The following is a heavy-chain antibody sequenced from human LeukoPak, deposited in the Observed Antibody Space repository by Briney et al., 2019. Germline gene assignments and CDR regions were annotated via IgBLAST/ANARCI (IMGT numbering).Heavy chain of an antibody. J-gene: IGHJ4*02. D-gene: IGHD1-26*01. CDR2: IIPIFGTA. CDR3: ARAPYDYSGSYYLFEAIWGLGFGPNFDY. CDR1: GGTFSSYA. Sequence: SVKVSCKASGGTFSSYAISWVRQAPGQGLEWMGGIIPIFGTANYAQKFQGRVTITADESTSTAYMELSRLRSDDTAVYYCARAPYDYSGSYYLFEAIWGLGFGPNFDYWGQGTLVTVSS. V-gene: IGHV1-69*13.